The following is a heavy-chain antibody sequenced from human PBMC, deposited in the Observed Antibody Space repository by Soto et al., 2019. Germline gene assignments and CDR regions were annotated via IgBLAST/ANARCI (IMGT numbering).Heavy chain of an antibody. CDR2: IHYSGIT. J-gene: IGHJ4*02. Sequence: SETLSLTCGVSGYSISSDNGWVWIRQPPGKGLEWIGYIHYSGITXSNPSLKSRLTMSVDTSKNQFSLKLSSVTAVDTXVXYCATTDXXXXXFDFWGQGTLVXVSS. V-gene: IGHV4-28*01. CDR1: GYSISSDNG. CDR3: ATTDXXXXXFDF.